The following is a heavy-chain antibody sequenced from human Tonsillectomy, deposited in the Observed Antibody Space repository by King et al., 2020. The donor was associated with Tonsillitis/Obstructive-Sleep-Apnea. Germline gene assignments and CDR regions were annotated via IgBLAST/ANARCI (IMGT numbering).Heavy chain of an antibody. CDR1: GDSISSYY. CDR3: AGGSSRSNWFDP. J-gene: IGHJ5*02. V-gene: IGHV4-59*08. Sequence: HVQLQESGPGLVKPSETLSLICTVSGDSISSYYWSWIRQPPGKGLEWIGYIYYSGSTNYNPSLKSRVIISVDTSKNQFSLKLSSVTAADTAVYYCAGGSSRSNWFDPWGQGTLVSASS. CDR2: IYYSGST. D-gene: IGHD6-13*01.